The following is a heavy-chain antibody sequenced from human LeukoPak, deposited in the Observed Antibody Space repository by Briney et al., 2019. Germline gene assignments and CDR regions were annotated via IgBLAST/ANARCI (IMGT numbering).Heavy chain of an antibody. CDR2: ISYDGSNK. D-gene: IGHD6-13*01. CDR3: ARLGSSWSLDY. CDR1: GFTFSSYA. J-gene: IGHJ4*02. V-gene: IGHV3-30-3*01. Sequence: GRSLRLSCAASGFTFSSYAMHWVRQAPGKGLEWMAVISYDGSNKYYADSVKGRFTISRDNSKNTLYLQMNSLRAEDTAVYYCARLGSSWSLDYWGQGTLVTVSS.